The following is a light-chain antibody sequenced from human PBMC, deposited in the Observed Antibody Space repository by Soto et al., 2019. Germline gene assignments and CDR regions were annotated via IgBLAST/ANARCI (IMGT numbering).Light chain of an antibody. CDR1: SSNIESND. Sequence: QSVLTQPPSASGTPGQTVTISCAGSSSNIESNDIFWHQQLPGSAPKLLIYSNDQRPSGVPDRFSASKSGNSASLAISGLQSEDEADYFCDTWDDSLSGVVFGGGTKVTVL. V-gene: IGLV1-47*02. CDR3: DTWDDSLSGVV. J-gene: IGLJ2*01. CDR2: SND.